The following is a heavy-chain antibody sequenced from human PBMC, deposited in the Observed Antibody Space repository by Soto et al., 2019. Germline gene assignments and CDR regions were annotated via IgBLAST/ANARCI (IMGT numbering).Heavy chain of an antibody. V-gene: IGHV3-23*01. Sequence: EVQLLDSGGGLVQPGGSLRLSCAASGFTFNNYAMTWVRQAPGKGLVWVSAISGGGDTTSYADSVKDRFTISREGSQNTLYLPMSGLRAEDTALYYCAKGRGGSGSLTPRVDFWGQATLVTVSS. CDR3: AKGRGGSGSLTPRVDF. CDR1: GFTFNNYA. D-gene: IGHD3-10*01. CDR2: ISGGGDTT. J-gene: IGHJ4*02.